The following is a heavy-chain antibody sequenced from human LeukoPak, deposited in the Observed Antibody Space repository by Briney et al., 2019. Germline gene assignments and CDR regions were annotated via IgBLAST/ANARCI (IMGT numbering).Heavy chain of an antibody. J-gene: IGHJ6*02. D-gene: IGHD4-17*01. CDR2: MNPNSGNT. CDR1: GYTFTSYD. V-gene: IGHV1-8*01. CDR3: ARDNYGDRYYYYGMDV. Sequence: GASVKVSCKASGYTFTSYDINWVRQATGQGLEWMEWMNPNSGNTGYAQKFQGRVTMTTDTSTSTAYMELRSLRSDDTAVYYCARDNYGDRYYYYGMDVWGQGTTVTVSS.